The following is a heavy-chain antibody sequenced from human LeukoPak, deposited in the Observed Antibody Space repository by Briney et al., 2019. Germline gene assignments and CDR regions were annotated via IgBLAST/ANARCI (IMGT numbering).Heavy chain of an antibody. CDR2: IVVGSGYT. CDR1: GYTFIGYY. D-gene: IGHD3-16*01. J-gene: IGHJ6*03. CDR3: AVGSNYYYMDV. Sequence: ASVKVSCEASGYTFIGYYVHWVRQAPGQRLEWIGWIVVGSGYTNYAQKFQERVTFTRDMSTRTVYMELSSLRSEDTAVYYCAVGSNYYYMDVWGKGTTVTISS. V-gene: IGHV1-58*01.